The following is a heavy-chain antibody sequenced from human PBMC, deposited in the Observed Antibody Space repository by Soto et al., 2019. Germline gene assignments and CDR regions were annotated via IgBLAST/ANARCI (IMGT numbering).Heavy chain of an antibody. CDR1: GGSIRSGGYY. CDR2: IYYSGST. D-gene: IGHD6-13*01. J-gene: IGHJ5*02. V-gene: IGHV4-31*03. CDR3: AREIAAAGHWFDP. Sequence: SETLSLTCTVSGGSIRSGGYYWSWIRQHPGKGLEWIGYIYYSGSTYYNPSLKSRVTISVDTSKNQFSLKLSSVTAADTAVYYCAREIAAAGHWFDPWGQGTLVTVSS.